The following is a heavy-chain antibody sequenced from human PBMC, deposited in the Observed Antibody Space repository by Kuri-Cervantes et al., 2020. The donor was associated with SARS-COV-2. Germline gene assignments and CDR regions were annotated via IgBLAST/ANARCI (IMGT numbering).Heavy chain of an antibody. J-gene: IGHJ4*02. CDR1: CFPFNNAW. D-gene: IGHD3-16*01. Sequence: GEALKISWAASCFPFNNAWMNWVRQAPGKGQGWVGHYYSQSHRGTTDYAAPVKGRFIISRDDSRNTVHLQMNSLKSEDTGFYYCAPDLVSYGYYVDYWGQGTLVTVSS. V-gene: IGHV3-15*07. CDR3: APDLVSYGYYVDY. CDR2: YYSQSHRGTT.